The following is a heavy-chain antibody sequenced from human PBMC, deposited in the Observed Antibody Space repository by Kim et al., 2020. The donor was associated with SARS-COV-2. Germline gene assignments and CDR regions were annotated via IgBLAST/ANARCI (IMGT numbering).Heavy chain of an antibody. CDR3: LKGGWGWIWDY. Sequence: GGSLRLSCTTSGFTFFGHAMSWVRQAPGKGLEWVSSIDDSDGTTYYVDSVKGRFSISRDDSRNTLYLQMSALRADDTATYYCLKGGWGWIWDYWGQGTLVTVSS. J-gene: IGHJ4*02. CDR1: GFTFFGHA. V-gene: IGHV3-23*01. CDR2: IDDSDGTT. D-gene: IGHD2-21*01.